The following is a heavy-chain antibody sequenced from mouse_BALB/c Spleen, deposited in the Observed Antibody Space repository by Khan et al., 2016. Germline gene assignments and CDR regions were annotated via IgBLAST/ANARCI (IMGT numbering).Heavy chain of an antibody. CDR2: IYPGSDNT. V-gene: IGHV1-76*01. CDR3: ARGGGNSDY. D-gene: IGHD2-1*01. Sequence: QVQLQQSGAELARPGASVKLSCKASGYTFTDYYINWVKQRTGQGLEWIGEIYPGSDNTYYNERFKGKAILTADKSSSTAYMQLSSLTSENSAVYFCARGGGNSDYWGQGTTLTVSS. J-gene: IGHJ2*01. CDR1: GYTFTDYY.